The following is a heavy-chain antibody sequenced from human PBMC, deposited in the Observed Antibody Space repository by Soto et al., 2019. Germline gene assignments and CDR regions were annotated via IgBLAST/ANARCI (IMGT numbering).Heavy chain of an antibody. CDR2: IYYRRNT. J-gene: IGHJ4*02. V-gene: IGHV4-39*01. D-gene: IGHD3-9*01. CDR3: ARLEGLATISYYFDY. CDR1: GDSINSDNYY. Sequence: QLQLQESGPGLVKPSETLSLTCSVSGDSINSDNYYWGWIRQPPGKGLECIGSIYYRRNTYYNPSLKTRVTIPLDKSKSQFSLKLNSVTAADSAVYFCARLEGLATISYYFDYWGQGTLVTVSS.